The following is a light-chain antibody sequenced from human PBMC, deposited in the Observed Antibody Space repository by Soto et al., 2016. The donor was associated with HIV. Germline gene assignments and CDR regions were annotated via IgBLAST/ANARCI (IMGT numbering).Light chain of an antibody. V-gene: IGLV3-1*01. CDR3: QAWDSNTHVV. J-gene: IGLJ2*01. CDR2: QDT. CDR1: NLGNKY. Sequence: SFELSQPPSLSVSPGQTASITCSGENLGNKYTCWYQQKPGQSPVLVIYQDTRRPSGIPERFSGSNSGNTATLTISGTQAMDEADYYCQAWDSNTHVVFGGGTKLTVL.